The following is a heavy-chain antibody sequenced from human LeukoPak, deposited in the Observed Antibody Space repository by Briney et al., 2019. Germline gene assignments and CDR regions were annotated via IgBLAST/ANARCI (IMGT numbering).Heavy chain of an antibody. J-gene: IGHJ6*03. CDR3: AKDGVGGIFYYYYYMDV. CDR2: INADGSTT. CDR1: GSGFTFNNYW. D-gene: IGHD1-26*01. V-gene: IGHV3-74*01. Sequence: PGGSLRLSCAASGSGFTFNNYWMHWVRQAPGKGLVWVSRINADGSTTSYADSVRGRFTISRDNAKNTLYLQMNSLRAEDTAVYYCAKDGVGGIFYYYYYMDVWGKGTTVTVSS.